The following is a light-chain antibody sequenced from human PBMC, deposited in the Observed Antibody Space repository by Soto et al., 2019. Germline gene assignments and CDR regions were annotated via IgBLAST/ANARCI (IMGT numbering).Light chain of an antibody. CDR2: DAS. J-gene: IGKJ3*01. V-gene: IGKV3-11*01. CDR1: QSISSD. Sequence: TLSLSPGERATLSCRASQSISSDLAWYQQKPGQAPRLLINDASNRAAGIPARFSGSGSGTDFTLSISSLEPEDFAVYYCQQRSSWRITFGPGTKVDIK. CDR3: QQRSSWRIT.